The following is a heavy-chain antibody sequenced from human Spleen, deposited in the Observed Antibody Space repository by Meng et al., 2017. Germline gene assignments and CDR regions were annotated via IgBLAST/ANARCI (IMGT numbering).Heavy chain of an antibody. CDR2: IYYSGIT. CDR1: GGSISSYY. V-gene: IGHV4-59*12. J-gene: IGHJ4*02. D-gene: IGHD6-19*01. CDR3: ARERGSSGWSDY. Sequence: SETLSLTCTVSGGSISSYYWSWIRQPPGKGLEWIGYIYYSGITYYSSSLKSRVTISVDTSKNQFSLKVTSVTAADTAVYYCARERGSSGWSDYWGQGTLVTVSS.